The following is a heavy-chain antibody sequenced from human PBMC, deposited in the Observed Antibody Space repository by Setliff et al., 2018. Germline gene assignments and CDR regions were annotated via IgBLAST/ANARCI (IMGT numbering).Heavy chain of an antibody. CDR2: LYAGGST. D-gene: IGHD2-8*01. J-gene: IGHJ3*02. CDR3: ARGWVLGAFDI. CDR1: GGSISSGLYY. Sequence: SSETLSLTCTVSGGSISSGLYYWSWIRQPAGRGLEWIGRLYAGGSTNYNPSHKSRATISGDTSNDRLSLRLTSVTAADTAVYYCARGWVLGAFDIWGQGTMVT. V-gene: IGHV4-61*02.